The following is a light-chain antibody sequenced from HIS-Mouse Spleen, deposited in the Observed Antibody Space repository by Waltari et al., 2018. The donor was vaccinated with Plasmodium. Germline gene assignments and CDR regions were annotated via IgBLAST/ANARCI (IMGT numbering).Light chain of an antibody. CDR1: QSVSSSY. V-gene: IGKV3-20*01. CDR2: GAS. CDR3: QQYGSSPPYT. J-gene: IGKJ2*01. Sequence: EIVLTQSPGTLSLSPGERANQSVSSSYLAWYQQKPGQAPRLLIYGASSRATGIPDRFSGSGSGTDFTLTISRLEPEDFAVYYCQQYGSSPPYTFGQGTKLEIK.